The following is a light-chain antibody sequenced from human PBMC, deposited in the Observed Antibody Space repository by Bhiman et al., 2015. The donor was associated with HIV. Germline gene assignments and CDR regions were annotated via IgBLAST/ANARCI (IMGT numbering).Light chain of an antibody. CDR3: SSYTTSTTLCV. CDR2: DVS. Sequence: QSALTQPASVSGSPGQSITISCTGTSSDIGGYNYVSWYQQHPGKAPKLLIFDVSNRPSGVCSRFSGSKSGNTASLTICGLQAEDEADYYCSSYTTSTTLCVFGTGTKVPVL. CDR1: SSDIGGYNY. J-gene: IGLJ1*01. V-gene: IGLV2-14*03.